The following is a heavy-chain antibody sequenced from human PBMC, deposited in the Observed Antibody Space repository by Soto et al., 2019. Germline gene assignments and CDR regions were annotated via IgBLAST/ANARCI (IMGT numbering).Heavy chain of an antibody. V-gene: IGHV3-53*01. CDR2: IYSGGST. Sequence: PGGSLRLSCAASGFTVSSNYMSWVRQAPGKGLEWVSVIYSGGSTYYADSVKGRFTISRDNSKNTLYLQMNSLRAEDTAVYYCARDPTSFIDYGDSQEYYYNGMDVWGQGTTVTVSS. CDR3: ARDPTSFIDYGDSQEYYYNGMDV. CDR1: GFTVSSNY. J-gene: IGHJ6*02. D-gene: IGHD4-17*01.